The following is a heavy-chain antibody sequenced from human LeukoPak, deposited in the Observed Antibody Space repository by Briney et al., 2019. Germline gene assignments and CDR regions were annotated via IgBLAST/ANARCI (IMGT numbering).Heavy chain of an antibody. V-gene: IGHV1-69-2*01. D-gene: IGHD1-26*01. Sequence: ASVKLSCEVSGYTFTDYYMHWVQQAPGKGLEWMGLVDPEDGETIYAEKFQGRVTITADTSTDTAYMELSSLRSEDTAVYYCATGSGSYHDYWGQGTLVTVSS. J-gene: IGHJ4*02. CDR1: GYTFTDYY. CDR3: ATGSGSYHDY. CDR2: VDPEDGET.